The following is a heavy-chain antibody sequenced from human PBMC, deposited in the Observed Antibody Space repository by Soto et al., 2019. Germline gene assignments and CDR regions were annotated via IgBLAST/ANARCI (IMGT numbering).Heavy chain of an antibody. CDR2: IVVGSGNT. Sequence: QMQLVQSGPEVKKPGTSVKVSCKASGFTFTSSAMQWVRQARGQRLEWIGWIVVGSGNTNYAQKFQERVTITRDMSTSTAYMGLSSLRSEDTAVYYCAALPGYCSGGSCYSAWYFDLWGRGTLVTVSS. J-gene: IGHJ2*01. V-gene: IGHV1-58*02. D-gene: IGHD2-15*01. CDR1: GFTFTSSA. CDR3: AALPGYCSGGSCYSAWYFDL.